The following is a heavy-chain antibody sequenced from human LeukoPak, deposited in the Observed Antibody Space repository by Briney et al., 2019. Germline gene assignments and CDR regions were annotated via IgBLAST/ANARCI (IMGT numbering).Heavy chain of an antibody. D-gene: IGHD4-17*01. CDR2: IYYSGST. J-gene: IGHJ4*02. Sequence: SETLSLTCTVSGGSISSYYWSRIRQPPGKGLEWIGCIYYSGSTDYNPSLKSRVTISVDTSKNQFSLKLSSVTAADTAVYYCARDDAVTSSVDYWGQGTLVTVSS. CDR3: ARDDAVTSSVDY. V-gene: IGHV4-59*12. CDR1: GGSISSYY.